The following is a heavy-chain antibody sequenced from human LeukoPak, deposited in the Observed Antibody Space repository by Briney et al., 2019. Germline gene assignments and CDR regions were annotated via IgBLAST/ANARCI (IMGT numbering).Heavy chain of an antibody. Sequence: GGSLRLSCAASGFTFSSYWMSWVRQAPGKGLEWVANIKQVGSEKYYVDSVKGRFTISRDNAKNSLYLQMNSLRAEDTAVYYCARDCTNGVCPNDYWGQGTLVTVSS. CDR3: ARDCTNGVCPNDY. D-gene: IGHD2-8*01. J-gene: IGHJ4*02. CDR2: IKQVGSEK. V-gene: IGHV3-7*01. CDR1: GFTFSSYW.